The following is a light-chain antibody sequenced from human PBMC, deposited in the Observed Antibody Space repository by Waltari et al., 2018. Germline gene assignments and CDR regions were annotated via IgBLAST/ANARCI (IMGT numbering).Light chain of an antibody. J-gene: IGKJ4*02. CDR1: EGVFGY. Sequence: ELVLTQSPATLSVSPGERATLSCRASEGVFGYLAWYQQIPGQAPRLLIFVTFKRATGSPARFSGSGDGTDFTHTINSLETEDFALYYCQQRSSWPLTVGGGTKVDVK. CDR3: QQRSSWPLT. V-gene: IGKV3-11*01. CDR2: VTF.